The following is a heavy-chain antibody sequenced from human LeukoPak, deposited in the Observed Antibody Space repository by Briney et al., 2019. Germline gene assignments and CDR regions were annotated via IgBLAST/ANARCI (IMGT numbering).Heavy chain of an antibody. D-gene: IGHD1-26*01. CDR3: ARDQEPDAFDI. Sequence: PGGSLRLSCAASGFTVSSNYMSWVRQAPGKGLEWVSSITSGSSYIYYADSVKGRFTISRDNAKNSLYLQMNSLRAEDTAVYYCARDQEPDAFDIWGQGTMVTVSS. CDR1: GFTVSSNY. J-gene: IGHJ3*02. V-gene: IGHV3-21*01. CDR2: ITSGSSYI.